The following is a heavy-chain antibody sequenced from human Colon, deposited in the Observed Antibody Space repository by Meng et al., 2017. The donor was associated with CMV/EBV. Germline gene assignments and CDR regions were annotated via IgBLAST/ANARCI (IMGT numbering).Heavy chain of an antibody. V-gene: IGHV3-48*03. J-gene: IGHJ6*02. Sequence: GESLKISCAASGFTFSSYEMNWVRQAPGKGLEWVSYISSSGCTIYYADSVKGRFTISRDNAKNSLYLQMNSLRAEDTAVYYCAREGQLRYFDWLLHGMDVWGQGTTVTVSS. CDR1: GFTFSSYE. CDR3: AREGQLRYFDWLLHGMDV. CDR2: ISSSGCTI. D-gene: IGHD3-9*01.